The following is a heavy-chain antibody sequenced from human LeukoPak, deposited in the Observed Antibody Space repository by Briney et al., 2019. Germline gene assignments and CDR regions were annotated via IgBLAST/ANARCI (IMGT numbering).Heavy chain of an antibody. V-gene: IGHV4-4*07. CDR1: GGSISSYY. D-gene: IGHD3-3*01. J-gene: IGHJ6*03. Sequence: SETLSLTCTVSGGSISSYYWSWIRQPAGKGLEWIGRIYTSGSTNYNPSLKSRVTMSVDTSKNQFSLKLSSVTAADTAVYCCARAPEYYDFWSGQGPDYYYYYYMDVWGKGTTVTVSS. CDR2: IYTSGST. CDR3: ARAPEYYDFWSGQGPDYYYYYYMDV.